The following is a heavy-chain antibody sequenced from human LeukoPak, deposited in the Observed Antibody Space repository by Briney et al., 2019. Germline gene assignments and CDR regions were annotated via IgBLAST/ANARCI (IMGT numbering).Heavy chain of an antibody. Sequence: GGSLRLSCAASGFTFSSYAMSWVRQAPGKGLEWVSAISGSGGSTYYADSVKGRFTISRDNSKNTLYLQMNSLRAEDTAVYYCAKCRSGSYYTHYYYMDVWGKGTTATISS. V-gene: IGHV3-23*01. CDR1: GFTFSSYA. J-gene: IGHJ6*03. D-gene: IGHD3-10*01. CDR3: AKCRSGSYYTHYYYMDV. CDR2: ISGSGGST.